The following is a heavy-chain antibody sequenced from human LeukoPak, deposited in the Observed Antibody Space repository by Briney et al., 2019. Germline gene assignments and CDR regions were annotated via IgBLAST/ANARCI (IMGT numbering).Heavy chain of an antibody. CDR1: GYTFTSYD. CDR3: ARGLFRMVRGVIISGTYYYYYMDV. V-gene: IGHV1-8*01. Sequence: ASVKVSCKASGYTFTSYDINWVRQATGQGLEWMGWMNPNSGNTGYAQKFQGRVTMTRNTSISTAYMELNSLRSEDTAVYYCARGLFRMVRGVIISGTYYYYYMDVWGKGTTVTISS. J-gene: IGHJ6*03. D-gene: IGHD3-10*01. CDR2: MNPNSGNT.